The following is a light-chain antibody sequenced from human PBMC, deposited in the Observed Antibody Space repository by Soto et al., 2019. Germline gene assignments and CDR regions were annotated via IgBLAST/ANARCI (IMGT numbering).Light chain of an antibody. CDR2: ASS. CDR1: QSISSY. Sequence: DIQMTQSPSSLSASVGDRVTITRRASQSISSYLNWYQQKPGKAPKLLIYASSRLQSGVPSRFRGSGSGPDFTLNIRSLQPEDFATYYCQQRYSTPLFTFGPGTKVHI. CDR3: QQRYSTPLFT. J-gene: IGKJ3*01. V-gene: IGKV1-39*01.